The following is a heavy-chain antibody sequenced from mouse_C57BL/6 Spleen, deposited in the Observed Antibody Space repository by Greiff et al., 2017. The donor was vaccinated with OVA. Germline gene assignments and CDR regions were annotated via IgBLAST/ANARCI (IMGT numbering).Heavy chain of an antibody. Sequence: QVQLQQPGAELVRPGSSVKLSCKASGYTFTSYWMHWVKQRPIQGLEWIGNIDPSDSETHYNQKFKDKATLTVDKSSSTAYMQLSSLTSEDSAVYYCARSGNYYCSSSYWGQGTTLTVSS. CDR2: IDPSDSET. V-gene: IGHV1-52*01. CDR3: ARSGNYYCSSSY. J-gene: IGHJ2*01. CDR1: GYTFTSYW. D-gene: IGHD1-1*01.